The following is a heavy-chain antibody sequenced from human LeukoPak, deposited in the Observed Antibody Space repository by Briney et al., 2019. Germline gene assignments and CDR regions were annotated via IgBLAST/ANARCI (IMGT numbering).Heavy chain of an antibody. J-gene: IGHJ4*02. CDR1: GFTFSTYE. V-gene: IGHV3-48*03. CDR3: ARVRGLEWLLKHLDS. CDR2: ISGSGYPI. Sequence: PGGSLRLSCTASGFTFSTYEMNWVRQAPGKGLEWVSYISGSGYPIYYADSVKGRFTISRDNAKNSLYLQMNSLRAEDTATYYCARVRGLEWLLKHLDSWGQGTLVTVSS. D-gene: IGHD3-3*01.